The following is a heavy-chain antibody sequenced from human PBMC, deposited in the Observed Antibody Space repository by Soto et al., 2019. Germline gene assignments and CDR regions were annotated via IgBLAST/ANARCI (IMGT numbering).Heavy chain of an antibody. CDR1: GFTFSSYA. D-gene: IGHD6-6*01. CDR3: AKSIAARPGSFDY. Sequence: PGGVLSLSCAASGFTFSSYAMSWVRQAPGKGLEWVSAISGSGGSTYYADSVKGRFTISRDNSKNTLYLQMNSLRAEDTAVYYCAKSIAARPGSFDYWGQGTLVTVSS. V-gene: IGHV3-23*01. CDR2: ISGSGGST. J-gene: IGHJ4*02.